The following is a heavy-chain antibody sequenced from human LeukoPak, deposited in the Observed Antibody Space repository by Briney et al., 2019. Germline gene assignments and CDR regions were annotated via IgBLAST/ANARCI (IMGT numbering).Heavy chain of an antibody. CDR2: VCYSGMT. D-gene: IGHD3-22*01. Sequence: TASETLSLTCTVSGGGSINGHYWSWIRQPPGKGLECIGFVCYSGMTKDNPSLQSRVTISVATPENNFSLKLTSVTTADTAVYYCARLLDNDSSGDPDTFDMWGQGTVAIVSS. CDR3: ARLLDNDSSGDPDTFDM. V-gene: IGHV4-59*11. CDR1: GGGSINGHY. J-gene: IGHJ3*02.